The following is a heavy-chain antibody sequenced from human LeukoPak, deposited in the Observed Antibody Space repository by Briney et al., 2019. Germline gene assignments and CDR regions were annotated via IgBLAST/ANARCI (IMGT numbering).Heavy chain of an antibody. CDR3: ARGRGTSGTNRDFYYYYYMDV. J-gene: IGHJ6*03. Sequence: ASVKVSCKASGYIFTDYAIHWLRQAPGQRPEWMGWMNAGNGNTKYSQKFQGRITLIRNTSAATAYMELSSLRHDDLAVFYCARGRGTSGTNRDFYYYYYMDVWGKGTTVTVSS. V-gene: IGHV1-3*01. D-gene: IGHD2-2*01. CDR1: GYIFTDYA. CDR2: MNAGNGNT.